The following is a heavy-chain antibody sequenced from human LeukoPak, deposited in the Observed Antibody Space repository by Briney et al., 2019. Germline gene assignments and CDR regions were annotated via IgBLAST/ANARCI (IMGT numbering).Heavy chain of an antibody. CDR3: AKSREAARRGYFDY. Sequence: PGGSLRLSCAASGFTFNRYWMHWVRQAPGKGLVWVSRINSDESSTSYADSVKGRFTISRDNSKNTLYLQMNSLRAEDTAVYYCAKSREAARRGYFDYWGQGTLVTVSS. CDR1: GFTFNRYW. D-gene: IGHD6-6*01. CDR2: INSDESST. V-gene: IGHV3-74*01. J-gene: IGHJ4*02.